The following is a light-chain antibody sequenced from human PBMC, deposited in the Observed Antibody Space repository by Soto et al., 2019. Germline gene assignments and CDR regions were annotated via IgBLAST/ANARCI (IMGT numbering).Light chain of an antibody. CDR1: QTISNW. CDR2: DAS. V-gene: IGKV1-5*01. J-gene: IGKJ1*01. CDR3: QQYNSYST. Sequence: MTQSPSTLSASVGDRVTITCRASQTISNWLAWYQQKPGKAPKLLIYDASTLESGVPSRFSGGGFGTEFTLTISSLQPDDFATYYCQQYNSYSTFGQGTNVEIK.